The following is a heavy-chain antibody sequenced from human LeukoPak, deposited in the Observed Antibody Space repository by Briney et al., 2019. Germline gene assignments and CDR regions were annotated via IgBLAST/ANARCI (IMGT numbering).Heavy chain of an antibody. CDR2: IYYSGST. Sequence: SETLSLTCTVSGGSISSSSYYWGWIRQPPGKGLEWIGSIYYSGSTYYNPSLKSRVTISVDTSKNQFSLKLSSMTAADTAVYYCARGRLYYYYYGMDVWGQGTTVTVSS. CDR3: ARGRLYYYYYGMDV. V-gene: IGHV4-39*01. CDR1: GGSISSSSYY. J-gene: IGHJ6*02.